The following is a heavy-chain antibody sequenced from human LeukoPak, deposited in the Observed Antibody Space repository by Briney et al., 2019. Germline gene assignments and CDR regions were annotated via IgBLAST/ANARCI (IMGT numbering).Heavy chain of an antibody. CDR3: ARGTIAVAAEFFDY. Sequence: SETLSLTCAVYGVSFSGYYWSWIRQPPGKGLEWIGEINHSGSTNYNPSLKSRVTISVDTSKNQFSLKLSSVTAADTAVYYCARGTIAVAAEFFDYWGQGTLVTVSS. D-gene: IGHD6-19*01. CDR2: INHSGST. V-gene: IGHV4-34*01. CDR1: GVSFSGYY. J-gene: IGHJ4*02.